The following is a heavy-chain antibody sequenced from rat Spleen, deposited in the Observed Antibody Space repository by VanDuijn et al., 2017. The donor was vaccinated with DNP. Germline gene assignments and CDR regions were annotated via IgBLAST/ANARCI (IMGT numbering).Heavy chain of an antibody. CDR3: GEDRMGVHYFDY. CDR1: GFTFNNYW. D-gene: IGHD1-12*02. Sequence: EVQLVESGGDPVQPGRSLKLSCVASGFTFNNYWMTWIRQVPGKGLEWVASVTTSGGITYYPDSVKGRFTISRDNAKNTLYLQMSSLRSEDTAIYYCGEDRMGVHYFDYWDQGFMFTVSP. V-gene: IGHV5-31*01. J-gene: IGHJ2*01. CDR2: VTTSGGIT.